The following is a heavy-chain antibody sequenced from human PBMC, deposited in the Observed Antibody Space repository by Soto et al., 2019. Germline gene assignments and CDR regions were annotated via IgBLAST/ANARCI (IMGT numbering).Heavy chain of an antibody. Sequence: SETLSLTCAVYGGSFSGYYWSWIRQPPGKGLEWIGEINHSGSTNYNPSLKSRVTISVDTSKNQFSLKLSSVTAADTAVYYCARTGASYYYGSGSYYMFDYWRQGTLVTAPQ. D-gene: IGHD3-10*01. V-gene: IGHV4-34*01. CDR3: ARTGASYYYGSGSYYMFDY. J-gene: IGHJ4*02. CDR1: GGSFSGYY. CDR2: INHSGST.